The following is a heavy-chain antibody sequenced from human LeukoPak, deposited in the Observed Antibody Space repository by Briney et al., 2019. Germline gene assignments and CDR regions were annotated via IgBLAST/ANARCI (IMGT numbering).Heavy chain of an antibody. Sequence: GGSLRLSCAASGFTFISYSMHWVRQPPGKGLEYVSAISSNGGSTYYANSVKGRFTISRDSSKNTLYLQMGSLRAEDMAVYYCARVSKTGTFDYWGQGTLVTVSS. V-gene: IGHV3-64*01. CDR3: ARVSKTGTFDY. CDR1: GFTFISYS. D-gene: IGHD1-1*01. J-gene: IGHJ4*02. CDR2: ISSNGGST.